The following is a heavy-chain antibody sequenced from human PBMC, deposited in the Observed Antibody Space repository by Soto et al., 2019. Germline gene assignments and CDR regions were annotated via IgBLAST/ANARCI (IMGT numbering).Heavy chain of an antibody. J-gene: IGHJ3*02. CDR2: ISGDGLST. Sequence: GGSLRIACAGSGSTFTDSTMSGVRQAPGKGLEWVSAISGDGLSTYYAGSVKGRFTISRDNSKTTLYLQMNSLRAEDTAVYYCARRPDAFDIWGRGPMLTVHS. V-gene: IGHV3-23*01. CDR1: GSTFTDST. CDR3: ARRPDAFDI.